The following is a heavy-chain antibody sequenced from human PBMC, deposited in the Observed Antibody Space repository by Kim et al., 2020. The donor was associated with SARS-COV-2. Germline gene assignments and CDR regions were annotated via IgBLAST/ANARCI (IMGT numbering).Heavy chain of an antibody. V-gene: IGHV3-23*01. CDR1: GFTFSSYA. J-gene: IGHJ4*02. D-gene: IGHD6-13*01. CDR2: VSGSGGST. Sequence: GGSLRLTCAASGFTFSSYAMSWGRQAPGKGPEWVALVSGSGGSTYHADSVKGRFVISRDNSKKTLYLQMNSLRAEDTALYYCAKVESNNWYFFDYWGQRNLVTVSS. CDR3: AKVESNNWYFFDY.